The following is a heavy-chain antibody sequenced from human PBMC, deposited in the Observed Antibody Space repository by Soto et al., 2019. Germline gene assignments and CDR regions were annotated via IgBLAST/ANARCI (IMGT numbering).Heavy chain of an antibody. D-gene: IGHD5-12*01. CDR3: ASPSGYDRSYYYYGMDV. J-gene: IGHJ6*02. CDR2: IYYSGST. CDR1: GGSISSSSYY. Sequence: PSETRSLTCTVSGGSISSSSYYWGWIRQPPGKGLEWIGSIYYSGSTYYNPSLKSRVTISVDTSKNQFSLKLSSVTAADTAVYYCASPSGYDRSYYYYGMDVWGQGTTVTVSS. V-gene: IGHV4-39*01.